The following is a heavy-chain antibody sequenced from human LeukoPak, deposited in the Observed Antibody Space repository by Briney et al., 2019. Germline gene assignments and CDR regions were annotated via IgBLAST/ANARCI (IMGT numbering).Heavy chain of an antibody. J-gene: IGHJ6*03. V-gene: IGHV4-34*01. CDR1: GGSFSGYY. CDR2: IYYSGST. Sequence: SETLSLTCAAYGGSFSGYYWSWIRQPPGKGLEWIGSIYYSGSTYYNPSLRSRVTISVDTSKNQFSLKLSSLTAADTAVYYCARDPYSGGYGDYYYYYMDLWGQGTTVTISS. D-gene: IGHD1-26*01. CDR3: ARDPYSGGYGDYYYYYMDL.